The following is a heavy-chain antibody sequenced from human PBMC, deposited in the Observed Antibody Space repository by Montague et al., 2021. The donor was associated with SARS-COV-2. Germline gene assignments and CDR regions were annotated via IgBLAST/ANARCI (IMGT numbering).Heavy chain of an antibody. V-gene: IGHV1-8*01. CDR3: ARGPYYYDSGIRKEAFDI. CDR1: GYTFTNYD. J-gene: IGHJ3*02. CDR2: MNPKSGGS. D-gene: IGHD3-10*01. Sequence: SVKVSCKASGYTFTNYDIKWVRQPTGPGLEWMGWMNPKSGGSGYAQRFEGRVTMTRNTSITTAYLELSSLRSEDTAVYYCARGPYYYDSGIRKEAFDIWGQGTLVIVSS.